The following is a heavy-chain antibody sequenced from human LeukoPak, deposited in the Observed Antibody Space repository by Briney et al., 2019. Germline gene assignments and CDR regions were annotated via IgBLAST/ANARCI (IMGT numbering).Heavy chain of an antibody. J-gene: IGHJ4*02. CDR3: ATGGYCTGGSCYKGFDH. V-gene: IGHV3-74*01. CDR2: IKTDGSIT. Sequence: GGSLRLSCAASGFTFSDYWMHWVRQAPGKGLVWVSRIKTDGSITAYADSVKGRFTISRDNAKNTLYLQMNSLRAEDTAVYYCATGGYCTGGSCYKGFDHWGQGTLVTVSS. D-gene: IGHD2-15*01. CDR1: GFTFSDYW.